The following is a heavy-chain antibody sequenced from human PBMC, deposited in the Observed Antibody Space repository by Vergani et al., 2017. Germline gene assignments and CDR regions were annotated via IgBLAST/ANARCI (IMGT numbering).Heavy chain of an antibody. D-gene: IGHD3-3*01. CDR2: IYDSGST. V-gene: IGHV4-39*07. CDR3: ARDGGGPPKG. J-gene: IGHJ4*02. CDR1: GCSISSSSYY. Sequence: QLQLQESGPGLVKPSETLSLTCTVSGCSISSSSYYWGWIRQPPGKGLEWIGSIYDSGSTYYNPSLKRLVTISVDTSKNQFSLKLSSVTAADTAVYYCARDGGGPPKGWGQGTLVTVSS.